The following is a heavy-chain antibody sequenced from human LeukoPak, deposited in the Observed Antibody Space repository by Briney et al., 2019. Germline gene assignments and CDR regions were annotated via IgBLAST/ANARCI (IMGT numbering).Heavy chain of an antibody. D-gene: IGHD3-10*01. CDR3: ARDLTYYYGSGSYYHPLGLVDY. CDR1: GFTFSSYA. J-gene: IGHJ4*02. V-gene: IGHV3-30*01. CDR2: ISYDGSNK. Sequence: GRSLRLSCAASGFTFSSYAMHWVRQAPGKGLEWVAVISYDGSNKYYADSVKGRFTISRDNSKNTLYLQMNSLRAEDTAVYYCARDLTYYYGSGSYYHPLGLVDYWGQGTLVTVSS.